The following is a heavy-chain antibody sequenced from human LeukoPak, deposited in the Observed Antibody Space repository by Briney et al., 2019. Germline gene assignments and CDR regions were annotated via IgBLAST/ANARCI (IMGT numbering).Heavy chain of an antibody. D-gene: IGHD1-26*01. V-gene: IGHV4-4*07. CDR1: GGSISSYY. CDR2: IYTSGST. J-gene: IGHJ6*03. Sequence: SETLSLTCTVSGGSISSYYWSWIRQPAGKGLEGIGRIYTSGSTNYNPSLKSRVTMSVDTSKNQFSLKLSSVTAADTAVYYCARGVVGATYYYYYYMDVWGKGTTVTVSS. CDR3: ARGVVGATYYYYYYMDV.